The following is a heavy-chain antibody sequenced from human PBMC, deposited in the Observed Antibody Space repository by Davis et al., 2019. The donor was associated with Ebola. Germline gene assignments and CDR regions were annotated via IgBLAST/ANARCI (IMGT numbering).Heavy chain of an antibody. V-gene: IGHV1-18*01. CDR1: GYTFTSYA. CDR3: ARDHDTMILVAQQHHALDI. Sequence: AASVKVSCKASGYTFTSYAISWVRQAPGQGLEWMGWISAYNGNTIYAQKLQGRVTMTTDTSTSTAYMHLRSLTSDDTAVYYCARDHDTMILVAQQHHALDIWGQGTMVTVSS. CDR2: ISAYNGNT. J-gene: IGHJ3*02. D-gene: IGHD3-22*01.